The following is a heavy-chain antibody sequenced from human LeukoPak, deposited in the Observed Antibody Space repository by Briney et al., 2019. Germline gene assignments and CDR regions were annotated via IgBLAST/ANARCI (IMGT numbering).Heavy chain of an antibody. CDR2: ISGGGGGT. D-gene: IGHD3-3*01. CDR1: GFTFGTYA. J-gene: IGHJ4*02. CDR3: AKSIFGVFRGFDY. Sequence: PGGSLRLSCAASGFTFGTYAMSWARQAPGKGLEWVSAISGGGGGTYSADSVKGRFTISRDNSKNTLYLQMNSLRAEDTAVYHCAKSIFGVFRGFDYWGQGTPVTVSS. V-gene: IGHV3-23*01.